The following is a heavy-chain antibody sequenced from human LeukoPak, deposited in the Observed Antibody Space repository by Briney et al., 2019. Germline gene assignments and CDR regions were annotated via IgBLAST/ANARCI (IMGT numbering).Heavy chain of an antibody. CDR3: ARSSPPTYYYHSRRYVDC. CDR1: DCTFTDYY. J-gene: IGHJ4*02. V-gene: IGHV1-46*01. Sequence: ASVTVSFQASDCTFTDYYVHWLRQAPGQGLAWMGKINPIDGTTGYVEKFQGRVTLTRDMSTNTVYVEMSSLSSEDTAMYYCARSSPPTYYYHSRRYVDCWGQGTLVTVSS. D-gene: IGHD3-22*01. CDR2: INPIDGTT.